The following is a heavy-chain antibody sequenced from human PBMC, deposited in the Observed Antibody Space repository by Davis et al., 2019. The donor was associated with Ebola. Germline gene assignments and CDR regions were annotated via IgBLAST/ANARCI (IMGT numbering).Heavy chain of an antibody. CDR2: INHSGST. V-gene: IGHV4-34*01. D-gene: IGHD1-20*01. Sequence: MPGGSLRLSCAVYGGSFSGYYWSWIRQPPGKGLEWIGEINHSGSTNYNPSLKSRVTISVDTSKNQFSLKLSSVTAADTAVYYCARVFRSYNWNDAFDYWGQGTLVTVSS. J-gene: IGHJ4*02. CDR3: ARVFRSYNWNDAFDY. CDR1: GGSFSGYY.